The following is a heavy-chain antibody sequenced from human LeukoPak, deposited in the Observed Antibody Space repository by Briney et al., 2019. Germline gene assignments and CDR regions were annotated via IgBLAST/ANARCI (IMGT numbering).Heavy chain of an antibody. V-gene: IGHV3-30*03. CDR3: ARVLDY. Sequence: TGGSLRLSCAASGFTFSSYGMHWVRQAPGKGLEWVAVISYDGSNKYYADSVKGRFTISRDNAKNTLYLQMTSLRAEDTAVYYCARVLDYWGQGTLVTVSS. J-gene: IGHJ4*02. CDR1: GFTFSSYG. CDR2: ISYDGSNK.